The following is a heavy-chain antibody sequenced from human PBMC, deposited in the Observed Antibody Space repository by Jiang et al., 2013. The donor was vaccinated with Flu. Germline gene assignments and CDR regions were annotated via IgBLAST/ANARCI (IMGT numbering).Heavy chain of an antibody. D-gene: IGHD3-9*01. V-gene: IGHV3-23*01. J-gene: IGHJ4*02. Sequence: SSYAMSWVRQAPGKGLEWVSAISGSGGSTYYADSVKGRFTISRDNSKNTLYLQMNSLRAEDTAVYYCAKGGRYFDWLLPSWGQGTLVTVSS. CDR1: SSYA. CDR2: ISGSGGST. CDR3: AKGGRYFDWLLPS.